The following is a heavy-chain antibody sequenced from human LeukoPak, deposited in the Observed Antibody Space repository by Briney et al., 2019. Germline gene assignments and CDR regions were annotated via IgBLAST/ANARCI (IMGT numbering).Heavy chain of an antibody. CDR3: ARVYSSSWSTQLDY. Sequence: SETLSLTCTVSGGSISSSSYYWGWIRQPPGKGLEWIGSIYYSGSTYYNPSLKSRVTISVDTSKNQFSLKLSSVTAADTAVYYCARVYSSSWSTQLDYWGQGTLVTVSS. D-gene: IGHD6-13*01. J-gene: IGHJ4*02. V-gene: IGHV4-39*07. CDR2: IYYSGST. CDR1: GGSISSSSYY.